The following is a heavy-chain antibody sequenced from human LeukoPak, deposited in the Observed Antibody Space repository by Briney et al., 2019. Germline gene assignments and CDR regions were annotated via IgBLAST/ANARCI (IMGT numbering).Heavy chain of an antibody. CDR3: ARDYDSSGYHDAFDI. J-gene: IGHJ3*02. Sequence: GASVKVSCKASGYTFTDYYMHWVRQAPGQGLEWMGGIIPIFGTANYAQKFQGRVTITADKSTSTAYMELSSLRSEDTAVYYCARDYDSSGYHDAFDIWGQGTMVTVSS. CDR2: IIPIFGTA. CDR1: GYTFTDYY. V-gene: IGHV1-69*06. D-gene: IGHD3-22*01.